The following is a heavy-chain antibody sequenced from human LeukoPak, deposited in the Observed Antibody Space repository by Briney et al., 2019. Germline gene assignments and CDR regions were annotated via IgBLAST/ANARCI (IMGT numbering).Heavy chain of an antibody. D-gene: IGHD6-6*01. Sequence: SETLSLTCSVSGGSISSGDYYWSWIRQPPGKGLEWIGYIYYSGSTYYNPSLKSRLTISGDTSKNQFSLRLSSVTAADTAVYYCARGTWSSSIDYWGQGTLVTVSS. J-gene: IGHJ4*02. CDR1: GGSISSGDYY. V-gene: IGHV4-30-4*01. CDR2: IYYSGST. CDR3: ARGTWSSSIDY.